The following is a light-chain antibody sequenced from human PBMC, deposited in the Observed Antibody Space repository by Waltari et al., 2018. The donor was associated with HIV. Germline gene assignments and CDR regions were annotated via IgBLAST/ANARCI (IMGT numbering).Light chain of an antibody. CDR2: LKSDGSN. CDR1: SGHSNYA. J-gene: IGLJ3*02. Sequence: QLVLTQSPSASASLGASVKLTCTLSSGHSNYAIAWHQQQPWKGPRYLMKLKSDGSNIKGDGTPDRVSGSSSGAERYLTISSLQSEEEADYYGQTWGTGIQEVFGGGTKLTVL. V-gene: IGLV4-69*01. CDR3: QTWGTGIQEV.